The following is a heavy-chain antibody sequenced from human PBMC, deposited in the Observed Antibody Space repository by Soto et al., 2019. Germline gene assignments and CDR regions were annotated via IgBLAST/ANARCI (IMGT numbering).Heavy chain of an antibody. Sequence: PGGSLRLSCAASGFSFRTYTMHWVRQAPGKGLEWVSSISRSSTYIYYADSAKGRFTISRENAKNSLSLQMNSLRAEDTAVYYCARHIQLAYYYDSSDYFDYWGQGTQVTVSS. CDR1: GFSFRTYT. J-gene: IGHJ4*02. V-gene: IGHV3-21*01. CDR2: ISRSSTYI. D-gene: IGHD3-22*01. CDR3: ARHIQLAYYYDSSDYFDY.